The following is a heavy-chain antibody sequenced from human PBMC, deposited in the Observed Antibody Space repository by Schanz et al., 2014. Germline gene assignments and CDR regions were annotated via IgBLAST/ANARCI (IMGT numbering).Heavy chain of an antibody. CDR2: INTGSNYI. D-gene: IGHD3-10*01. CDR3: AKGRFGELSAFDI. J-gene: IGHJ4*02. V-gene: IGHV3-48*01. Sequence: EVQLLESGGGLVQPGGSLRLSCTASGFTFSSYSMNWVRQAPGKGLEWISFINTGSNYINYADSVKGRFTISRDNSKNTLYLQMNSLRAEDTAVYYCAKGRFGELSAFDIWGQGTLVTVSS. CDR1: GFTFSSYS.